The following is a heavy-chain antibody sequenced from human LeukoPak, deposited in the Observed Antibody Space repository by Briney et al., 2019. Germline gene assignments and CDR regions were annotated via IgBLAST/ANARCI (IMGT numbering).Heavy chain of an antibody. CDR2: IIPILGIA. CDR3: AYAYCGGDCSLGY. Sequence: SVKVSCKASGGTFSSYTISWVRPAPGQGLEWMGRIIPILGIANYAQKFQGRVTITADKSTSTAYMELSSLRSEDTAVYYCAYAYCGGDCSLGYWGQGTLVTVSS. J-gene: IGHJ4*02. CDR1: GGTFSSYT. D-gene: IGHD2-21*02. V-gene: IGHV1-69*02.